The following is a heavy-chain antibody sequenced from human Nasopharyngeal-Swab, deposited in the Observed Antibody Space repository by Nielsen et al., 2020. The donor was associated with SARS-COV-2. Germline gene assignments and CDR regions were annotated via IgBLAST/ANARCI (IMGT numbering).Heavy chain of an antibody. J-gene: IGHJ5*02. CDR2: LIPSEGST. CDR3: ARGAVHHMLDL. V-gene: IGHV1-46*01. Sequence: WVRQAPGQGPEWLGLLIPSEGSTAYAQKFQGRVTMTRDTSTSTAYMELSSLRSDDTAVYFCARGAVHHMLDLWGQGTRVTVSS. D-gene: IGHD3-16*01.